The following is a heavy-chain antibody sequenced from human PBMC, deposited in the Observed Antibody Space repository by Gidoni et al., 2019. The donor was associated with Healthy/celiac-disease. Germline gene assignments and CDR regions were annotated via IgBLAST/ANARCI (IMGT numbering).Heavy chain of an antibody. CDR3: ARTPGYQLPIHEAFDI. D-gene: IGHD2-2*01. J-gene: IGHJ3*02. CDR2: IYHSGST. CDR1: GGCISSSNW. Sequence: QVQLQESRPGLVKPSGTLSLTGAGPGGCISSSNWWSWVRQPPGKGLGWIGEIYHSGSTHYNTSLKGRVTISVDKSKNQFSLKLSSVTAADTAVYYCARTPGYQLPIHEAFDIWGQGTMVTVSS. V-gene: IGHV4-4*02.